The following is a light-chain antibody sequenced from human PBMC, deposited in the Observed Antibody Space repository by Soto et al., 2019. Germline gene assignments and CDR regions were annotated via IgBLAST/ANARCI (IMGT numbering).Light chain of an antibody. CDR3: SSYTSSSTPVV. J-gene: IGLJ2*01. V-gene: IGLV2-18*02. Sequence: QSALTQPPSVSGSPGQSVTISCTGTSSDVGSYNRVSWYQQSPGTAPKLMIYEVSNRPSGVPDRFSGSKSGSTASLTISGLQAEDEADYYCSSYTSSSTPVVFGGGTKLTVL. CDR2: EVS. CDR1: SSDVGSYNR.